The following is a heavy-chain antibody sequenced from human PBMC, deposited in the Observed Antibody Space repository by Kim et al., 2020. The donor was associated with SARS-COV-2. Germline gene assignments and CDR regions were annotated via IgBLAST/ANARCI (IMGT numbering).Heavy chain of an antibody. CDR3: AKDPSPSSIWLNP. Sequence: GGSLRLSCGTSGFVFSSYAMSWVRQAPGKGLEWVSSLSASGGRTYYADSVKGRFTISRDNSNNTLYLQMTSLRGDDTAVYYCAKDPSPSSIWLNPWGQGT. D-gene: IGHD3-3*02. V-gene: IGHV3-23*01. J-gene: IGHJ5*02. CDR2: LSASGGRT. CDR1: GFVFSSYA.